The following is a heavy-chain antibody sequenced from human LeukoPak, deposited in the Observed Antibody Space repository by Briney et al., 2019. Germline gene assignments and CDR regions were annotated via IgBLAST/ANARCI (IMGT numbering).Heavy chain of an antibody. J-gene: IGHJ5*02. D-gene: IGHD3-10*01. Sequence: GGSLRLSCAASGFTFSGYVMSWVRQAPGKGLEWVSVIYNSGGSTDYADSVKGRFTISRDNSKNTLYLQMNSLRAEDTALYYCAKGYYGSGKFFDPWGQGTLVIVSS. CDR1: GFTFSGYV. CDR2: IYNSGGST. CDR3: AKGYYGSGKFFDP. V-gene: IGHV3-23*01.